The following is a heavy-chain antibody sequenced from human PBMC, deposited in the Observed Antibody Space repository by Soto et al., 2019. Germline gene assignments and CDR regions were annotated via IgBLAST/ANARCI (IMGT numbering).Heavy chain of an antibody. CDR2: ISAYNCNT. CDR1: CYTFTSYG. Sequence: SVKVSCKASCYTFTSYGISWLRHAPGQGLEWMGWISAYNCNTNYAQKLQGRVTMTTDTSTSTAYMELRSLRSDDTAVYYCARDDYGGNRFFDYWGQGTLVTVSS. V-gene: IGHV1-18*04. D-gene: IGHD4-17*01. CDR3: ARDDYGGNRFFDY. J-gene: IGHJ4*02.